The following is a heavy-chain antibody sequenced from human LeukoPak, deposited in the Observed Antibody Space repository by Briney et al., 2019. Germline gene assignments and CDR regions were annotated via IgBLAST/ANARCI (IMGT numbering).Heavy chain of an antibody. Sequence: SETLSLTCTVSGGSISSYYWSWIRQPPGKGLEYIGYIFYTGSTNYNPSLKSRVTISVDTSKNQFSLKLTSVTAADTAVYYCASTPRGSYYYFDYWGRGTLVTVSS. CDR1: GGSISSYY. CDR3: ASTPRGSYYYFDY. V-gene: IGHV4-59*01. D-gene: IGHD1-26*01. J-gene: IGHJ4*02. CDR2: IFYTGST.